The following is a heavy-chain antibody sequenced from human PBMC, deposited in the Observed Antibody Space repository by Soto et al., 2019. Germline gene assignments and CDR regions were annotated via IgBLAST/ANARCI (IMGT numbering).Heavy chain of an antibody. J-gene: IGHJ4*02. CDR2: IPYDGSNK. Sequence: QVQLVESGGGVVQPGRSLRLSCAASGFTFSSYGMHWVRQAPGKGLEWVAVIPYDGSNKYYADSVKGRFTISRDNSKNTLYLQMNSLRAEDTAVYYCAKDRIAAAGHFDYWGQGTLVTVSS. CDR3: AKDRIAAAGHFDY. CDR1: GFTFSSYG. D-gene: IGHD6-13*01. V-gene: IGHV3-30*18.